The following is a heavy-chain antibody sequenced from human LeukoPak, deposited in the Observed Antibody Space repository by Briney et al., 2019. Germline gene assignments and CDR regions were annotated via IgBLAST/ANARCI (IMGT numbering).Heavy chain of an antibody. CDR1: GFSVSSNY. CDR2: MYGGGST. D-gene: IGHD6-13*01. V-gene: IGHV3-53*01. CDR3: TRAEYSSSHFSDY. Sequence: GGSLRLSCAGSGFSVSSNYMAWVRQAPGKGLEWVSLMYGGGSTYYADFVKGRFTISRDNSKNTLFLQMNSLRAEDTAIYYCTRAEYSSSHFSDYWGQGTLVTVSS. J-gene: IGHJ4*02.